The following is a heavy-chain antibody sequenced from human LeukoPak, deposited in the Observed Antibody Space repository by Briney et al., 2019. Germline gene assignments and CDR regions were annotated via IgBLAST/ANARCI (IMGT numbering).Heavy chain of an antibody. CDR3: ARDRQPLRFSGDAFDI. Sequence: GGSLRLSCAASGFTFSSYGMRWVRQAPGKGLEWVAVIWYDGSNKYYADSVEGRFTISRGNSKNTLYLQMNSLRAEDTAVYYCARDRQPLRFSGDAFDIWGQGTMVTVSS. D-gene: IGHD2-21*02. CDR1: GFTFSSYG. CDR2: IWYDGSNK. J-gene: IGHJ3*02. V-gene: IGHV3-33*01.